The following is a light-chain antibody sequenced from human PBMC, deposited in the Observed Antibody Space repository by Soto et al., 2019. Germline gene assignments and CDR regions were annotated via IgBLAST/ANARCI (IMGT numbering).Light chain of an antibody. V-gene: IGKV1-5*03. J-gene: IGKJ1*01. CDR2: KAS. CDR1: QSISSW. Sequence: DFQMTQSPSTLSASVGDRVTITCRASQSISSWLAWYQQKPGTAPKLLIYKASTLQSGVPSRFSGSGSGTEFTLTISSLQPDDSATYYCQQYNDNWTFGQGTQVDIK. CDR3: QQYNDNWT.